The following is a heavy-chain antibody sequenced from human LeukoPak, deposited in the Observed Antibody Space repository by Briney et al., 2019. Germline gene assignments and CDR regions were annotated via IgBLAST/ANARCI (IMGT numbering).Heavy chain of an antibody. J-gene: IGHJ3*02. Sequence: AESLKIFSKSSGHILSNYWIVCVLRLPGKRVVWMGSIYPGGSDTRYGPSFQGQFTISADKSINTAYLQRSSLKAADTAMYYCASRSGVGMYFAFNSWGQGTMVT. CDR1: GHILSNYW. V-gene: IGHV5-51*01. D-gene: IGHD6-19*01. CDR2: IYPGGSDT. CDR3: ASRSGVGMYFAFNS.